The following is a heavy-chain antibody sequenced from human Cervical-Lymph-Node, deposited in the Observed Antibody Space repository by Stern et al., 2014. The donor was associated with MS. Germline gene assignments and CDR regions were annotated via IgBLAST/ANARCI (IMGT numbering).Heavy chain of an antibody. CDR3: ARRASGYYFDS. D-gene: IGHD3-10*01. Sequence: VQLQESGPGLVKPSGTLSLTCAVSGGSITSSHWWSWVRQPPGKGLEWIGEVFLSGSTNYNSSLKSRVSVSLDKSKKQFSLSLNSVTAADTAVYYCARRASGYYFDSWGQGTLVTVSS. CDR2: VFLSGST. V-gene: IGHV4-4*02. J-gene: IGHJ4*02. CDR1: GGSITSSHW.